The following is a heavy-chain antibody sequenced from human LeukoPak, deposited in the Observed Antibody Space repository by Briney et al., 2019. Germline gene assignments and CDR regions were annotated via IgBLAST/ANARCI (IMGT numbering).Heavy chain of an antibody. Sequence: GGSLRLSCAASGFAFSTYGMHWVRQAPGRGLEWVALIRYDGSNKYYADSVKGRFTISRDNSKNTLYLQMNSLKTEDTAVYYCATDIPPGYDYDSSGYYRYWGQGTLVTVSP. CDR2: IRYDGSNK. D-gene: IGHD3-22*01. V-gene: IGHV3-30*02. CDR3: ATDIPPGYDYDSSGYYRY. CDR1: GFAFSTYG. J-gene: IGHJ4*02.